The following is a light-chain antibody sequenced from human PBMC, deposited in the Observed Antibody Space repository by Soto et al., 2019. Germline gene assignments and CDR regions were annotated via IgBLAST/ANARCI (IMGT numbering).Light chain of an antibody. J-gene: IGKJ5*01. CDR1: QSVSRSY. CDR3: QQYGSSPPIT. CDR2: GAS. V-gene: IGKV3-20*01. Sequence: EIVLTQSPGTLSLSPGERATLSCRARQSVSRSYLAWYQQKPGQAPRLLIYGASSRATGIPDRFSGSGSGTDFTLTISRVEPDDFAVYYCQQYGSSPPITFGQGTRLEIK.